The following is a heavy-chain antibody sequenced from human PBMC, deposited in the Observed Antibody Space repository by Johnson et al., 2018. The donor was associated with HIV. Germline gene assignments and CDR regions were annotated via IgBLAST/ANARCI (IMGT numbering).Heavy chain of an antibody. V-gene: IGHV3-7*03. Sequence: VQLVESGGGVVKPGGSLRLSCAASGFTFGEYYMSWIRQAPGKGLAWVAYITQGGSEKYYVGSGKGRFTISRDNAKNSLYLQMNSMKAEDTAVYYCARDRDTIVGAPYVFDIWGQGTMVTVSS. J-gene: IGHJ3*02. CDR1: GFTFGEYY. D-gene: IGHD1-26*01. CDR3: ARDRDTIVGAPYVFDI. CDR2: ITQGGSEK.